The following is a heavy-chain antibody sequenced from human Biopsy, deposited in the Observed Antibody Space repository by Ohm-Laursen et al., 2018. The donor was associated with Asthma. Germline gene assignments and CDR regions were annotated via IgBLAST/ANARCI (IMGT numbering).Heavy chain of an antibody. CDR3: ARESGQDSGGTGAFDR. Sequence: AASGFVFSQSGMHWVRQAPGKGLEWVALISSDGHNKYYKDSVKGRFTISRDNSKLRLYLEINSLRVEDSAVYYCARESGQDSGGTGAFDRWGQGIMVAVSS. V-gene: IGHV3-30*03. D-gene: IGHD4-23*01. J-gene: IGHJ3*02. CDR1: GFVFSQSG. CDR2: ISSDGHNK.